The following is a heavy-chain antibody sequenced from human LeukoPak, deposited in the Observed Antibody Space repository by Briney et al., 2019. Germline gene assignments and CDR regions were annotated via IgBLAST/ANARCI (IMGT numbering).Heavy chain of an antibody. J-gene: IGHJ3*02. D-gene: IGHD4-23*01. CDR1: GGSISSSSYY. CDR2: IYFSGAT. Sequence: PSETLSLTCTVSGGSISSSSYYWGWIRQPPGKGLEWIGSIYFSGATYYNPSLQSRVTISVDTAKNQFSLKLSSVTAADTAVYYCARGLTPHDAFDIWGQGTMVTVSS. V-gene: IGHV4-39*07. CDR3: ARGLTPHDAFDI.